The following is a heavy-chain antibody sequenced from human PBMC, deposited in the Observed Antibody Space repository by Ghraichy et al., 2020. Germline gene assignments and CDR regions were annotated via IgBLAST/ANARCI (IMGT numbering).Heavy chain of an antibody. D-gene: IGHD1-26*01. CDR3: TRVPREKYAY. V-gene: IGHV1-8*01. CDR1: GYDFTNHD. Sequence: ASVKVSCKASGYDFTNHDINWVRQAAGQGLEWLGFMSPNSGDTGYGQKFLGRLTMTIDTSISTAYMELSSLTSDDTAIYYCTRVPREKYAYWGQGTLVTVSS. J-gene: IGHJ4*01. CDR2: MSPNSGDT.